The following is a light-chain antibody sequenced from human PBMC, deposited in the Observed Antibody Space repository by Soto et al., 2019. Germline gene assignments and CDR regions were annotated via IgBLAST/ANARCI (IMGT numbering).Light chain of an antibody. CDR3: QQYGSSGT. Sequence: ETLMSQSPATLSVSPGGRATLSCRASQSVNNNLAWYQQKLGQAPRVLIYGASTRATGISARFSGSGSGTDFTLTISRLEPEDFAVYYCQQYGSSGTFGQGTKV. CDR2: GAS. CDR1: QSVNNN. J-gene: IGKJ1*01. V-gene: IGKV3-15*01.